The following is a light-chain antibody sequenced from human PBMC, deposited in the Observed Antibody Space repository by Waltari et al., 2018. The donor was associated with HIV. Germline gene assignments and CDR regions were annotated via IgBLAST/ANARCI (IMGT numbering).Light chain of an antibody. CDR1: QSVSSN. J-gene: IGKJ1*01. Sequence: EIVMTQSPATLSVSPGERAPLSCRASQSVSSNLAWYQQKPGQAPRLLIYGASTRATGMPARFSGSGSGTEFTLTISSLQSEDFAVYYCQHYNKWPPTFGQGTKVEIK. CDR2: GAS. V-gene: IGKV3-15*01. CDR3: QHYNKWPPT.